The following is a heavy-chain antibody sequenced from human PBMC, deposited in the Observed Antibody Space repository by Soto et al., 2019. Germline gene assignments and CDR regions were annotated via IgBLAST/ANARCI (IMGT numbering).Heavy chain of an antibody. CDR1: GFTFSSYA. J-gene: IGHJ3*01. CDR2: ISDAAGSA. CDR3: ARPYGGKIGDAPDL. V-gene: IGHV3-23*01. D-gene: IGHD4-17*01. Sequence: PRLSCVASGFTFSSYAMSWVRQVPGKGLEWVSTISDAAGSAYYVDSVKGRFTISRDNSKKTLYLQMNSLRAEDSAVYNCARPYGGKIGDAPDLWGPGTMVTVSS.